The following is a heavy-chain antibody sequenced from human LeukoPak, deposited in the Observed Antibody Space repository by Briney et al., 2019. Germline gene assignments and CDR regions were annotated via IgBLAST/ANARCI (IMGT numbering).Heavy chain of an antibody. D-gene: IGHD3-3*01. CDR3: ARGSYYDFWSGYPYRGGLDY. J-gene: IGHJ4*02. CDR2: ISSNGGST. CDR1: GFTFSSYA. Sequence: PGGSLRLSCAASGFTFSSYAMHWVRQAPGKGLEYVSAISSNGGSTYYANSVKGRFTISRDNSKNTLYLQMGSLRAEDMAVYSCARGSYYDFWSGYPYRGGLDYWGQGTLVTVSS. V-gene: IGHV3-64*01.